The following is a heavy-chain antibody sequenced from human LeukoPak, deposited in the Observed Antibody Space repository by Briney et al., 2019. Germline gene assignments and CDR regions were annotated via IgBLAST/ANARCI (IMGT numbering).Heavy chain of an antibody. CDR3: ARQTSKGWGIHY. V-gene: IGHV4-38-2*01. CDR2: MYHSGST. D-gene: IGHD3-16*01. CDR1: GYSISSGYY. Sequence: ETLSLTCAVSGYSISSGYYWGWIRQPPGKGLEWIGSMYHSGSTYYNPSLESRVTTAVDTSKNQFSLKLSSVTAADTAVYYCARQTSKGWGIHYRGQGTLVTVSS. J-gene: IGHJ4*02.